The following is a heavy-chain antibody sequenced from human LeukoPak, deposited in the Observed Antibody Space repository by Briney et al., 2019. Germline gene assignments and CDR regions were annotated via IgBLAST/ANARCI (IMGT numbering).Heavy chain of an antibody. CDR1: GFTFSSYG. V-gene: IGHV3-30*03. Sequence: PGRSLRLSCAASGFTFSSYGMHWVRQAPGKGLEWVAVISYDGSNKYYADSVKGRFTISRDNSKNTLYLQMNSLRAEDTAVYYCARDGIAARLISFFDYWGQGTLVTVSS. D-gene: IGHD6-6*01. J-gene: IGHJ4*02. CDR2: ISYDGSNK. CDR3: ARDGIAARLISFFDY.